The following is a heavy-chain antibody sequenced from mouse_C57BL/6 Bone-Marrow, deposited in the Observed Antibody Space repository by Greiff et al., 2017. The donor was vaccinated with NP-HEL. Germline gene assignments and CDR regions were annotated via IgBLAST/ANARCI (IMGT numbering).Heavy chain of an antibody. J-gene: IGHJ1*03. V-gene: IGHV1-53*01. CDR3: EGEGRWLRRGNWYLDV. CDR2: INPSNGGT. CDR1: GYTFTSYW. Sequence: QVQLQQPGTELVKPGTSVKLSCKSSGYTFTSYWMHWVKQRPGQGLEWIGNINPSNGGTNYNEKFKSKATLTVDKSSSTAYMQLSSLTSDDSAVFYWEGEGRWLRRGNWYLDVGETGTTVTVSS. D-gene: IGHD2-2*01.